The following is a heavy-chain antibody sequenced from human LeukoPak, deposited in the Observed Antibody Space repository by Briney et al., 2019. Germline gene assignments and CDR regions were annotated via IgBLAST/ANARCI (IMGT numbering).Heavy chain of an antibody. V-gene: IGHV4-59*08. D-gene: IGHD1-26*01. CDR3: ARRVVMGATTALDY. J-gene: IGHJ4*02. CDR2: IYYSGST. CDR1: GGSISSYY. Sequence: KTSETLSLTCTVSGGSISSYYWSWIRQPPGKGLEWIGYIYYSGSTNYNPSLKSRVTISVDTSKNQFSLKLSSVTAADTAVYYCARRVVMGATTALDYWGQGTLVTVSS.